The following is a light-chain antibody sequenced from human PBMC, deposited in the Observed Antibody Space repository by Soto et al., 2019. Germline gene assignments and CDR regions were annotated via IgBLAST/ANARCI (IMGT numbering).Light chain of an antibody. CDR3: QQSYSTPPT. Sequence: DIQMTQSPSSLSASVGDRVTISCRASQTIVDYLNWYQQKPGKAPKLLLYAASSLQSGVPSRFSGSGSGTDFTLSISNLQPEDFATYYCQQSYSTPPTFGGGTKVEI. J-gene: IGKJ4*01. CDR1: QTIVDY. V-gene: IGKV1-39*01. CDR2: AAS.